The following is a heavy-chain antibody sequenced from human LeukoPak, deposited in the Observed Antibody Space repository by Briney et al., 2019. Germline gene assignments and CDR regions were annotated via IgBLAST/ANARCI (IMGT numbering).Heavy chain of an antibody. J-gene: IGHJ4*02. CDR3: AKDEGVVPAAIEYYFDY. D-gene: IGHD2-2*02. CDR1: GFTFSSYA. CDR2: ISGSGGST. Sequence: GGSLRLSCAASGFTFSSYAMSWVRQAPGKGLEWVSAISGSGGSTYYADSVKGRFTISRDNSKNTLYLQMNSLRAEDTAVYYCAKDEGVVPAAIEYYFDYWGQGTLVTVSS. V-gene: IGHV3-23*01.